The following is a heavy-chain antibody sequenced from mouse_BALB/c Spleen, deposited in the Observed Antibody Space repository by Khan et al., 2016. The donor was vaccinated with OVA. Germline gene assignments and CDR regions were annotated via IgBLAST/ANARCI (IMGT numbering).Heavy chain of an antibody. CDR2: IYPRGYYT. CDR3: TRWATWFFDV. Sequence: QIQLVQSGTELIRPGTSVKMSCKASGYTFTNYWLGWVKQRPGPGLEWIGDIYPRGYYTNYNEKFKGKATLTVDTSSNTAYMQLSSLTSEDSAVDFCTRWATWFFDVWGAGTTVTVSS. D-gene: IGHD3-1*01. CDR1: GYTFTNYW. J-gene: IGHJ1*01. V-gene: IGHV1-63*02.